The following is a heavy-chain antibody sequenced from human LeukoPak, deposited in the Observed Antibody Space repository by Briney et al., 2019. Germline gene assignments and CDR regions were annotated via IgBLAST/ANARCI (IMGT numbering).Heavy chain of an antibody. J-gene: IGHJ5*02. Sequence: SETLSLTCTVSGGSISSYYWNWVRQPPGKGLEWIGYVYYTGSTNYNPSLKSRVTISLDTSENQFSLKLSSVTAADTALYYCARDKGLGGSYYKPNWFDPWGQGTLVTVSS. CDR3: ARDKGLGGSYYKPNWFDP. D-gene: IGHD1-26*01. V-gene: IGHV4-59*01. CDR1: GGSISSYY. CDR2: VYYTGST.